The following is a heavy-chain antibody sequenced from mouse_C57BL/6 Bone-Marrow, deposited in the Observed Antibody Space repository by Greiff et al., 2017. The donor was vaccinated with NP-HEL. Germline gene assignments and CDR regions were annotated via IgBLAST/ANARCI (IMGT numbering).Heavy chain of an antibody. V-gene: IGHV1-4*01. CDR1: GYTFTSYT. CDR2: INPSSGYT. D-gene: IGHD1-1*01. CDR3: ARPYGSSSPWFAY. Sequence: VHLVESGAELARPGASVKMSCKASGYTFTSYTMHWVKQRPGQGLEWIGYINPSSGYTKYNQKFKDKATLTADKSSSTAYMQLSSLTSEDSAVYYCARPYGSSSPWFAYWGQGTLVTVSA. J-gene: IGHJ3*01.